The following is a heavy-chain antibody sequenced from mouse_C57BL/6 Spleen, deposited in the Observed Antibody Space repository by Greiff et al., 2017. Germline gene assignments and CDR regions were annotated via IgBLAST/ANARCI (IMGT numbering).Heavy chain of an antibody. V-gene: IGHV2-5*01. CDR1: GFSLTSYG. CDR3: AKSVIYYDSYAMDY. J-gene: IGHJ4*01. CDR2: IWRGGST. Sequence: VQLQQSGPGLVQPSQSLSITCTVSGFSLTSYGVHWVRQSPGKGLEWLGVIWRGGSTDYNAAFMSRLSITKDNTKSQVFFKMNSLQADDTAIYYCAKSVIYYDSYAMDYWGQGTSVTVSS. D-gene: IGHD2-4*01.